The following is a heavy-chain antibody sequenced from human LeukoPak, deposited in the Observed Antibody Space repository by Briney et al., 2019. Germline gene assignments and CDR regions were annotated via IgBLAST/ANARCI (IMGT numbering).Heavy chain of an antibody. CDR3: SRENGAFSPFGY. CDR1: GGSISSTNW. Sequence: PSETLSLTCGVSGGSISSTNWWSWVRQPPGQGLEWIGEISLTGLTHYNPSLESRVTVSLDKSKNQLSLNLTSVTAADTAVYYCSRENGAFSPFGYWGQGTLVTVPS. D-gene: IGHD2-8*01. V-gene: IGHV4-4*02. CDR2: ISLTGLT. J-gene: IGHJ4*02.